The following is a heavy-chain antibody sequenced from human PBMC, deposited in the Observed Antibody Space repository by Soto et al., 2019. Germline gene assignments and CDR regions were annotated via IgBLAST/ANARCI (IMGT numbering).Heavy chain of an antibody. CDR2: IFHTGST. CDR3: ARGMGQYGYSSDY. V-gene: IGHV4-59*01. J-gene: IGHJ4*02. Sequence: PSETLSLTCSVSGGSINSFYWSWIGQSPGKGLEWMGYIFHTGSTNYNPSFRGRIFFSVDTQKRQLSLRLTSVTAAETAVYYCARGMGQYGYSSDYWGQGNRVTVSS. CDR1: GGSINSFY. D-gene: IGHD2-21*01.